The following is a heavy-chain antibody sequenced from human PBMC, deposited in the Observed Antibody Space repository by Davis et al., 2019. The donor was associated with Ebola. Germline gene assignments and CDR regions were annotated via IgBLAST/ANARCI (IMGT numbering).Heavy chain of an antibody. V-gene: IGHV4-34*01. CDR2: IYYSGST. J-gene: IGHJ6*02. CDR3: ARGFRSVLYYGMDV. CDR1: GGSFSGYY. Sequence: SETLSLTCAVYGGSFSGYYWSWIRQPPGKGLEWIGSIYYSGSTYYNPSLKSRVTISVDTVKNQFSLRLSSMTAADTAVYYCARGFRSVLYYGMDVWGQGTTVTVFS. D-gene: IGHD6-6*01.